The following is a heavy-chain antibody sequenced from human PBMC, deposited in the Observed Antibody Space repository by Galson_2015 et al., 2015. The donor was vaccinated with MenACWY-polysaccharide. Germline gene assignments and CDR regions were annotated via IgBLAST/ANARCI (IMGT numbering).Heavy chain of an antibody. CDR3: AMRDAASGVCFCLDS. CDR2: ISGSGDST. D-gene: IGHD2-8*01. V-gene: IGHV3-23*01. Sequence: SLRLSCKASGFTFNNYAVSWVRQAPGKGLEWVSSISGSGDSTYYAETVKGRFTIARDNSKNSVYLEMNSLRAEDTVVYYCAMRDAASGVCFCLDSWGKGSMVTVSS. CDR1: GFTFNNYA. J-gene: IGHJ6*04.